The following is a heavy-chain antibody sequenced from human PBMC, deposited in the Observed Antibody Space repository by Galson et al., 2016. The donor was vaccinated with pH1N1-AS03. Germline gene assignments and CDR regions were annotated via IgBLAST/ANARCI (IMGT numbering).Heavy chain of an antibody. CDR3: ATDYDY. Sequence: SVKVSCKVSGLSLSELSMHWVRQAPGKGLEWMECFDREDGEAIYAQKFQGRLTVTEDRSTDTAYMELSSLRPEDTATYYCATDYDYWGQGTLVTVSS. V-gene: IGHV1-24*01. CDR2: FDREDGEA. J-gene: IGHJ4*02. CDR1: GLSLSELS.